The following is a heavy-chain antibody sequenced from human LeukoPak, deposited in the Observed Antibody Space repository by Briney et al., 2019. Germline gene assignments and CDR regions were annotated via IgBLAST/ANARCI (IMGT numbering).Heavy chain of an antibody. Sequence: KPSETLSLNCTVSGGSISSSSYYWGWIRQPPGKGLEWIGSIYYSGSTYYNPSLKSRVTISVDTSKNQFSLKLSSVIAADTAVYYCARVSRGYRHFGRDYFDYWGQGTLVTVSS. J-gene: IGHJ4*02. CDR3: ARVSRGYRHFGRDYFDY. CDR1: GGSISSSSYY. CDR2: IYYSGST. D-gene: IGHD3/OR15-3a*01. V-gene: IGHV4-39*01.